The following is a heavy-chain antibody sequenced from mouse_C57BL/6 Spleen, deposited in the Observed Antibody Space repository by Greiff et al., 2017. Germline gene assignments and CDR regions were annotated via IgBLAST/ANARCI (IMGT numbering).Heavy chain of an antibody. CDR3: SRLCTTVVAFDY. Sequence: QVQLQQSGAELVKPGASVKMSCKASGYTFTSYWITWVQQRPGKGLEWIGDIYPGSGSTNYNEKFKSQATLTVDTSSSTAYMQLSSLTSEDSAVYDCSRLCTTVVAFDYWGQGTTLTVSS. D-gene: IGHD1-1*01. CDR2: IYPGSGST. J-gene: IGHJ2*01. V-gene: IGHV1-55*01. CDR1: GYTFTSYW.